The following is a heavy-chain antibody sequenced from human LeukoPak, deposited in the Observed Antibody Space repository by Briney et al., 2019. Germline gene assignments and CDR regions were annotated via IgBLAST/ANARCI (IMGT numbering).Heavy chain of an antibody. Sequence: GGSLRLSCAASGFTFSNYAMTWVRQAPGKGLEWVSSIGDSGASTYYADCVKGRFTISRDISKNTLYLQMNSLRAEDTAIYYCAKGGIKRFGLVPDWFDPWGQGTLVTVSS. CDR1: GFTFSNYA. CDR2: IGDSGAST. J-gene: IGHJ5*02. V-gene: IGHV3-23*01. CDR3: AKGGIKRFGLVPDWFDP. D-gene: IGHD3-9*01.